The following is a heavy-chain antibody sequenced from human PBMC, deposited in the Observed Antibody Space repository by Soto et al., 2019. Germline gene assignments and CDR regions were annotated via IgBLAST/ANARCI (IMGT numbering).Heavy chain of an antibody. D-gene: IGHD2-2*01. Sequence: QVQLVESGGGVVQPGRSLRLSCAASGFTFSSYGMHWVRQAPGKGLEWVAVISYDGSNKYYADSVKGRFTISRDNSQPTLYLQMSSLRAEDTAVYYCAHAVVPAAEWYYFDYWGQGTLVTVSS. CDR3: AHAVVPAAEWYYFDY. CDR1: GFTFSSYG. V-gene: IGHV3-30*03. CDR2: ISYDGSNK. J-gene: IGHJ4*02.